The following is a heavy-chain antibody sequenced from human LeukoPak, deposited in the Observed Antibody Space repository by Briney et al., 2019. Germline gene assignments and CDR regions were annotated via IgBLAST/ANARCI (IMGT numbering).Heavy chain of an antibody. CDR3: ARVSGDGESSHRALDI. Sequence: GGSLRLSCAASGFTFSSFSMNWVRQAPGKGLEWVSSISSSSTFISYADSVKGRFTISRDNAKNSLYLQMNSLRVEDTAVYYCARVSGDGESSHRALDIWGQGTMVTVSS. CDR2: ISSSSTFI. J-gene: IGHJ3*02. D-gene: IGHD2-21*01. V-gene: IGHV3-21*01. CDR1: GFTFSSFS.